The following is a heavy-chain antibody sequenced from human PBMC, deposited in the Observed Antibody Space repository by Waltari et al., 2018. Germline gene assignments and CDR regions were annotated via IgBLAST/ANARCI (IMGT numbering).Heavy chain of an antibody. D-gene: IGHD2-21*01. Sequence: QVQLQESGPGLVKPSQTLSLTCTLPGGSISRGGYSWSWIRQHPGKGLEVIGWIYDNGRPYNNPTLKSRVTISVDTSKNQFSLKLSSVTAADTAVYYCARGLDCGGDCYHKNFDYWGQGTLVTVSS. V-gene: IGHV4-31*03. CDR2: IYDNGRP. CDR1: GGSISRGGYS. CDR3: ARGLDCGGDCYHKNFDY. J-gene: IGHJ4*02.